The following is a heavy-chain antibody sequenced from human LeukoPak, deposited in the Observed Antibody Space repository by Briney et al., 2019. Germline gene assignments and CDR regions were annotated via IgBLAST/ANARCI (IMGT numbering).Heavy chain of an antibody. J-gene: IGHJ4*02. D-gene: IGHD3-22*01. Sequence: GGSLRLSCEASGFTFKSYAMSWVRQAPGKGLEWVSAIGGSGDRVYYADSVKGRFTISRDNSKKTLFLQMNSLRVEDTAVYYCAKSSDYYDSSRFDYWGQGTLVTVSS. CDR3: AKSSDYYDSSRFDY. CDR2: IGGSGDRV. V-gene: IGHV3-23*01. CDR1: GFTFKSYA.